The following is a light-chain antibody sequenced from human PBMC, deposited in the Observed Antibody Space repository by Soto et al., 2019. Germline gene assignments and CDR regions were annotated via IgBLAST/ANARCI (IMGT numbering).Light chain of an antibody. CDR3: QHYVTWPLT. Sequence: EIVMTQSPSTLSASRGEGVTLSCRASQGIGDTLAWYQQKPGQTPRLLIYDTSIRATGVPARFSGSRSGAEFTLTISSLQSEDFAVYYCQHYVTWPLTFGGGTKVDI. V-gene: IGKV3-15*01. CDR2: DTS. CDR1: QGIGDT. J-gene: IGKJ4*01.